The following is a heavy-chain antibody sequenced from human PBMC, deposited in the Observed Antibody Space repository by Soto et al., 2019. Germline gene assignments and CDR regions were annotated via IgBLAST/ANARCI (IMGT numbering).Heavy chain of an antibody. D-gene: IGHD6-13*01. J-gene: IGHJ6*02. CDR2: ISAYNGNT. V-gene: IGHV1-18*04. CDR3: VREGAAVRGYYYYYGMDV. Sequence: QVQLVQSGAEVKKPGASVKVSCKASGYTFTSYGISWVRQAPGQGLEWMGWISAYNGNTNYAQKLQGRVTMTTDTSPCTAYMELRSLRSDDTAVYYCVREGAAVRGYYYYYGMDVWGQGTTVTVSS. CDR1: GYTFTSYG.